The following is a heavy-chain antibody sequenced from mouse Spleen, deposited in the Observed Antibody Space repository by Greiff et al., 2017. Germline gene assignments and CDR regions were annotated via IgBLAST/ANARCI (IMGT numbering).Heavy chain of an antibody. V-gene: IGHV14-4*01. D-gene: IGHD2-1*01. CDR3: TTCNYVYYCAMDY. J-gene: IGHJ4*01. CDR1: GFNIKDDY. Sequence: EVQLQQSGAELVRPGASVKLSCTASGFNIKDDYMHWVKQRPEQGLEWIGWIDPENGDTEYASKFQGKATITADTSSNTAYLQLSSLTSEDTAVYYYTTCNYVYYCAMDYWCQGTSVTVSS. CDR2: IDPENGDT.